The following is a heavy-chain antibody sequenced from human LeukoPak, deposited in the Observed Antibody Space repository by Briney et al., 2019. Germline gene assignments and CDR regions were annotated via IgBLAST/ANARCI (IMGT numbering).Heavy chain of an antibody. CDR1: GFTFSSYW. CDR2: IKQDGSEK. Sequence: GGSLRLSCAASGFTFSSYWMSWVRQAPGKGLEWVANIKQDGSEKYYVDSVKGRFTISRDNAKNSLYLQMNSLRAEDTAVYYCAREDTVVVPAAIRDYYYYGMDVWGQGTTVTVSS. J-gene: IGHJ6*02. D-gene: IGHD2-2*01. V-gene: IGHV3-7*01. CDR3: AREDTVVVPAAIRDYYYYGMDV.